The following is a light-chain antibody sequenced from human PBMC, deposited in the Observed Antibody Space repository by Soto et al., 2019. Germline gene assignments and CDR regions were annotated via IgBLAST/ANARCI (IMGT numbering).Light chain of an antibody. CDR1: SSDVAAYNF. CDR3: RSYTSGGNYV. V-gene: IGLV2-14*01. Sequence: QSVLTQPASVSGSPGQSVAISCTGTSSDVAAYNFVSWYQQHPGKAPKLMVFDVSNRPSGVSNRFSGSKSGNTASLTISGLQAEDEADYYCRSYTSGGNYVFGPGTKVTVL. CDR2: DVS. J-gene: IGLJ1*01.